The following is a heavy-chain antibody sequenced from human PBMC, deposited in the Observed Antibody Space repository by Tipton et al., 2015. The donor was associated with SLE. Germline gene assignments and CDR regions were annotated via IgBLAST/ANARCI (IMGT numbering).Heavy chain of an antibody. CDR3: ARQGRCSAVY. CDR1: GYTFSNYW. Sequence: VQLVQSGAEVKKPGESLKISCKGSGYTFSNYWIGWVRQMPGKGLEWMGIIYPGDSDTRYTPSFQGHVTFAADKSANTAYLQWSSLKTSDSAMYYCARQGRCSAVYWGQGTLVTVSP. D-gene: IGHD2-15*01. J-gene: IGHJ4*02. V-gene: IGHV5-51*01. CDR2: IYPGDSDT.